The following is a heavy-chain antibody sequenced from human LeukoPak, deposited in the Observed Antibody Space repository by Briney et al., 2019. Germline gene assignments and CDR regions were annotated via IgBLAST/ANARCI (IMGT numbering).Heavy chain of an antibody. CDR1: GGSFSGYY. CDR2: IDHSGST. J-gene: IGHJ4*02. CDR3: ARGTQYYYDSSGYYVFDY. Sequence: KTSETLSLTCAVYGGSFSGYYWTWIRQPPGKGLEWIGEIDHSGSTNYNPSLKSRVTISVDTSKNQFSLKLSSVTAADTAVYYCARGTQYYYDSSGYYVFDYWGQGSLVTVSS. D-gene: IGHD3-22*01. V-gene: IGHV4-34*01.